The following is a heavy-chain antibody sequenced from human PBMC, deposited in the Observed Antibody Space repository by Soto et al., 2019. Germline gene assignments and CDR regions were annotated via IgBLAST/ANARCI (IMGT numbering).Heavy chain of an antibody. CDR1: GYSFTSYW. CDR3: ARRTAAAANWAFDI. Sequence: GESLKISCKGSGYSFTSYWIGWVRQMPGKGLEWMGIIYPGDSDTRYSPSFQGQVTISADKSISTAYLQWSSLKASDAAMYCCARRTAAAANWAFDIWGQGTMVTVSS. J-gene: IGHJ3*02. CDR2: IYPGDSDT. V-gene: IGHV5-51*01. D-gene: IGHD6-13*01.